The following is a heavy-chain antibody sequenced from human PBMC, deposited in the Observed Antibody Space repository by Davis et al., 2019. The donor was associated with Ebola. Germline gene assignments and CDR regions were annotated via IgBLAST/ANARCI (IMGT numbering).Heavy chain of an antibody. CDR3: ARGITMVRANGWFDP. V-gene: IGHV1-69*13. J-gene: IGHJ5*02. D-gene: IGHD3-10*01. CDR2: IIPIFGTA. CDR1: GGTFSSYA. Sequence: SVKVSCKASGGTFSSYAISWVRQAPGQGLEWMGGIIPIFGTANYAQKFQGRVTITADESTSTAYMELSSLRSDDTAVYYCARGITMVRANGWFDPWGQGTLVTVSS.